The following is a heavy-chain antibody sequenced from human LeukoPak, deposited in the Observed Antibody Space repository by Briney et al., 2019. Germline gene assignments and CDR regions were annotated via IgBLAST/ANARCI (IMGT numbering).Heavy chain of an antibody. CDR2: ISSSSSYI. D-gene: IGHD6-19*01. CDR3: ARVGGSGWYGIYYYYMDV. V-gene: IGHV3-21*01. Sequence: GGSLRLSCAASGFTFSSYSMNWVRQAPGKGLEWVSFISSSSSYIYYADSVKGRFTISRDNAKNSLYLQMNSLRAEDTAVYYCARVGGSGWYGIYYYYMDVWGKGTTVTVSS. J-gene: IGHJ6*03. CDR1: GFTFSSYS.